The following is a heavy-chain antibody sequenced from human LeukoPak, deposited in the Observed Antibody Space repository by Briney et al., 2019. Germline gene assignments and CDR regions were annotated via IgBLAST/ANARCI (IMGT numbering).Heavy chain of an antibody. CDR2: IYTSGST. CDR1: GGSISSYY. CDR3: ARATPHYDILTGYYTPFDY. Sequence: PSETRSLTCTVSGGSISSYYWSWIRQPAGKGLEWIGRIYTSGSTNYNPSLKSRVTMSVDTSKNQFSLKLSSVTAADTAVYYCARATPHYDILTGYYTPFDYWGQGTLVTVSS. J-gene: IGHJ4*02. D-gene: IGHD3-9*01. V-gene: IGHV4-4*07.